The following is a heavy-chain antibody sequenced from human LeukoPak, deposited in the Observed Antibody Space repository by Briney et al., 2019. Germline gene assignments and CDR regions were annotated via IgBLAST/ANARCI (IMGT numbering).Heavy chain of an antibody. Sequence: GGSLGLSCAASGFTFSSYAMHWVRQAPGKGLEWVVVISYDGSSQYYPDSVKGRFTISRDNSKNTLYLQMNSLRPEDTAVYYCTRGVDFFDYWGQGTLVTVSS. J-gene: IGHJ4*02. CDR1: GFTFSSYA. CDR3: TRGVDFFDY. V-gene: IGHV3-30-3*01. CDR2: ISYDGSSQ.